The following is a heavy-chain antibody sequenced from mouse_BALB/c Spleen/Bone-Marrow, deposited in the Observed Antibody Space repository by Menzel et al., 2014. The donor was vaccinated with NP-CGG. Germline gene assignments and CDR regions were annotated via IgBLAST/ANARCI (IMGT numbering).Heavy chain of an antibody. D-gene: IGHD1-1*01. CDR3: ARDYYAYSYYDY. CDR1: GFSLTSYG. Sequence: QFPLQQSLPGLVAPSQSLSITCTVSGFSLTSYGVHWVRQPHDPSLEWLGVLSAGGRPHYNSALMYRLSISKDNSKSXVFIQKIRRQKSDHAMYYSARDYYAYSYYDYWGQGTTRKVSS. V-gene: IGHV2-9*02. CDR2: LSAGGRP. J-gene: IGHJ2*01.